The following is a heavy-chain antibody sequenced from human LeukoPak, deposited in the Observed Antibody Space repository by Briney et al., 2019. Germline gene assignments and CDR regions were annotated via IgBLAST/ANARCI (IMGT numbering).Heavy chain of an antibody. CDR2: IYSGGST. CDR3: AKLRYSGRSSDAFDI. V-gene: IGHV3-66*01. CDR1: GFTFSSYA. J-gene: IGHJ3*02. D-gene: IGHD1-26*01. Sequence: GGSLRLSCAASGFTFSSYAMSWVRQAPGKGLEWVSAIYSGGSTYCADSVKGRFTISRDNSKNTLYLQMNSLRAEDTAVYYCAKLRYSGRSSDAFDIWGQGTMVTVST.